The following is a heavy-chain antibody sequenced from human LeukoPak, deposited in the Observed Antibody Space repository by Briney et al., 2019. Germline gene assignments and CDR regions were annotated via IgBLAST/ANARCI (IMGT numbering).Heavy chain of an antibody. J-gene: IGHJ6*02. Sequence: VASVKVSCKASGGTFSSYAISWVRQAPGQGLEWMGGIIPIFGTANYAQKFQGRVTITADESTSTAYMELSSLRSEDTAVYYCAMGPAAAYYYYGMDVWGQGTTVTVSS. CDR2: IIPIFGTA. CDR3: AMGPAAAYYYYGMDV. CDR1: GGTFSSYA. V-gene: IGHV1-69*13. D-gene: IGHD2-2*01.